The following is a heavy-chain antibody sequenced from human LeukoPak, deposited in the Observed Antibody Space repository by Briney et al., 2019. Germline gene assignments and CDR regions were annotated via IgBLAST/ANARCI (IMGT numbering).Heavy chain of an antibody. CDR1: GYTLTELS. CDR2: FHPEDGET. CDR3: AISVETSSGTNFDY. J-gene: IGHJ4*02. V-gene: IGHV1-24*01. D-gene: IGHD6-25*01. Sequence: ASVKVSCKVSGYTLTELSMHWVRQAPGKGLEWMGGFHPEDGETIYAQKFQGRVTMTEDTSTDTAYMELSSLRSEDTAVYYCAISVETSSGTNFDYWGQGTLVTVSS.